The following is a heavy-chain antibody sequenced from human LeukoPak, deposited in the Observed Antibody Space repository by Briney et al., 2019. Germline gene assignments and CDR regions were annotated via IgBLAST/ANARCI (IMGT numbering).Heavy chain of an antibody. CDR1: GFTFSSYS. V-gene: IGHV3-21*01. CDR2: ISSSSSYI. D-gene: IGHD4/OR15-4a*01. Sequence: PGGSLRLSCAASGFTFSSYSMNWVRQAPGKGLEWVSSISSSSSYIYYADSVKGRFTISRDNAKNSLYLQMNSLRAEGTAVYYCARAYGARYYYYGMDVWGQGTTVTVSS. CDR3: ARAYGARYYYYGMDV. J-gene: IGHJ6*02.